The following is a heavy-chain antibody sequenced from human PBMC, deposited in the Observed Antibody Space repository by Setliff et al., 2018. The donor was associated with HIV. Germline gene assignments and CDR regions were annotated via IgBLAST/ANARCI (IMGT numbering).Heavy chain of an antibody. Sequence: GGSLRLSCAASGFTFDDYAMHWVRQAPGKGLEWVSGSTWNSGSIGYADSVKGRCPISRDNAKNSLFLEMNSLKAEDTAVYYCARAYNVYDYRSDSSGYDYWGQGTLVTVSS. V-gene: IGHV3-9*01. D-gene: IGHD3-22*01. J-gene: IGHJ4*02. CDR2: STWNSGSI. CDR1: GFTFDDYA. CDR3: ARAYNVYDYRSDSSGYDY.